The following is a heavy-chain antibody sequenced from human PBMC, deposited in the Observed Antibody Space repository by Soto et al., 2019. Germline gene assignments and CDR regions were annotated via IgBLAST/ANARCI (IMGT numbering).Heavy chain of an antibody. CDR1: GFTFSSYS. J-gene: IGHJ6*02. V-gene: IGHV3-48*02. Sequence: GGSLRLSCAASGFTFSSYSMNWVRQAPGKGLEWVSYISSSSSTIYYADSVKGRFTISRDNAKNSLYLQMNSVRDEDTAVYYCARRYRVRGWDYYGMDVWGQGTTVTVSS. CDR3: ARRYRVRGWDYYGMDV. CDR2: ISSSSSTI. D-gene: IGHD1-26*01.